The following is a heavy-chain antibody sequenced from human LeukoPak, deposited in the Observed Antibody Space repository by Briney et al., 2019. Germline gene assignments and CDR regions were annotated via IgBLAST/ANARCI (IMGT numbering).Heavy chain of an antibody. Sequence: SETLSLTCTVSGGSISSYYWSWIRQPAGKGLEWIGRIYTSGSTNYNPSLKSRVTMSVDTSKNQFSLKLSSVTAADTAVYYCASGGYCGGTSCYPNWFDPWGQGTLVTVSS. CDR2: IYTSGST. D-gene: IGHD2-2*01. V-gene: IGHV4-4*07. J-gene: IGHJ5*02. CDR1: GGSISSYY. CDR3: ASGGYCGGTSCYPNWFDP.